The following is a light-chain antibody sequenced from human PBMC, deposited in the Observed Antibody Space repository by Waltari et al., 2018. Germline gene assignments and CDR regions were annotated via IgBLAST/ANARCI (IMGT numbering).Light chain of an antibody. V-gene: IGKV2-30*02. CDR1: QSTVHSDGNTY. Sequence: DVVLTQSPLFLPVTLGQPASMSCRSRQSTVHSDGNTYLNWFNKRQGRSPRRLIYKISRRESGVPDRFSGSGSGTHFTLKISRVEAEDVGVYYCMQGSHWPRTFGQGTKLEI. J-gene: IGKJ2*01. CDR3: MQGSHWPRT. CDR2: KIS.